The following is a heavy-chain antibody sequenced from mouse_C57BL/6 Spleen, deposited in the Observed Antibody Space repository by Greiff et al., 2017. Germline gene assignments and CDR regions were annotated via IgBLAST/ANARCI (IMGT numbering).Heavy chain of an antibody. Sequence: EVQVVESGGDLVKPGGSLKLSCAASGFTFSSYGMSWVRQTPDKRLEWVATISSGGSYTYYPDSVKGRFTISRDNAKNTLYLQMSSLKSEDTAMYYCARQTTVVAHFDYWGQGTTLTVSS. J-gene: IGHJ2*01. CDR2: ISSGGSYT. V-gene: IGHV5-6*01. CDR3: ARQTTVVAHFDY. CDR1: GFTFSSYG. D-gene: IGHD1-1*01.